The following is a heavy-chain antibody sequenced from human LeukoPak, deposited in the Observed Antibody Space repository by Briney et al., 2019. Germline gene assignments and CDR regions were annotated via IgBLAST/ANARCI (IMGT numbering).Heavy chain of an antibody. CDR3: ARRMDASGGYSGFDY. V-gene: IGHV3-30*04. J-gene: IGHJ4*02. Sequence: GGSLRLSCAASGFTFSSYAMHWVRQAPGKGLEWVAVISYDGSNKYYADSVKGRFTISRDNSKNTLYLQMNSLRAEDTAVYYCARRMDASGGYSGFDYWGQGTLVTVSS. D-gene: IGHD1-26*01. CDR1: GFTFSSYA. CDR2: ISYDGSNK.